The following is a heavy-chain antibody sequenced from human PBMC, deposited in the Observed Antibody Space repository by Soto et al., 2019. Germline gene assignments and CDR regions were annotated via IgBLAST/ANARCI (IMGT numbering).Heavy chain of an antibody. V-gene: IGHV4-39*01. CDR1: GGSISTSSYF. J-gene: IGHJ4*02. Sequence: SETLSLTCTVTGGSISTSSYFWGWFRQAPGKGLEWTGSISYSGSTYYNPSLKSRVTISVDTSKNQFSLELRSVTAADTAVYYCARDYDSSGDYRGQGTLVTVS. CDR2: ISYSGST. CDR3: ARDYDSSGDY. D-gene: IGHD3-22*01.